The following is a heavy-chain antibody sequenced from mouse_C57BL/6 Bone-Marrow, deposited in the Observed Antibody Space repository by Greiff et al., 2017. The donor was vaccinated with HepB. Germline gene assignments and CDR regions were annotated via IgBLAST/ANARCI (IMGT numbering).Heavy chain of an antibody. CDR3: TRDGLLPDY. V-gene: IGHV5-9-1*02. J-gene: IGHJ2*01. CDR1: GFTFSSYA. CDR2: ISSGGDYI. D-gene: IGHD1-1*01. Sequence: EVKVVESGEGLVKPGGSLKLSCAASGFTFSSYAMSWVRQTPEKRLEWVAYISSGGDYIYYADTVKGRFTISRDNARNTLYLQMSSLKSEDTAMYYCTRDGLLPDYWGQGTTLTVSS.